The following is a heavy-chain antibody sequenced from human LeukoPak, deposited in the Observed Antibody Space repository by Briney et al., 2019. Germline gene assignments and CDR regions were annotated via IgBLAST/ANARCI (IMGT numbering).Heavy chain of an antibody. CDR1: GFTFSSNA. Sequence: GGSLRLSCAASGFTFSSNAMTWVRQAPGQGLEWVSSISETSSHTFYADSVKGRFTISRDNTKNTPFLQMNSLRVEDTAIYYCAKDFSSSWQFDPWGLGTLVTVSS. V-gene: IGHV3-23*01. CDR3: AKDFSSSWQFDP. CDR2: ISETSSHT. J-gene: IGHJ5*02. D-gene: IGHD6-13*01.